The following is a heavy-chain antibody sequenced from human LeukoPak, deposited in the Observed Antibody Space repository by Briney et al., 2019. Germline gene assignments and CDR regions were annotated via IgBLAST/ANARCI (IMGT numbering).Heavy chain of an antibody. CDR2: IYSGDSET. Sequence: GESLKISCKASGYKFSNFWIGWVRQMPGKGLEWMGIIYSGDSETRYSPSFQGQVTISADKSISTAYLQWSSLKASDTAMYYCASLVSNSADYWGQGTLATVSS. D-gene: IGHD4-11*01. V-gene: IGHV5-51*01. CDR3: ASLVSNSADY. J-gene: IGHJ4*02. CDR1: GYKFSNFW.